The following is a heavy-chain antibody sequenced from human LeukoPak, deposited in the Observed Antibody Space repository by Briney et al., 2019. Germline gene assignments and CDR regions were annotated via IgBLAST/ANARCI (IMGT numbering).Heavy chain of an antibody. V-gene: IGHV1-2*02. CDR2: INPNSGGT. CDR1: GYTFTGYY. CDR3: ARDVVQYVHLFPRAFWFDP. D-gene: IGHD2-21*01. Sequence: GASVKVSCKASGYTFTGYYMHRVRQAPGQGLEWMGWINPNSGGTNYAQKFQGRVTMTRDTSISTAYMELSRLRSDDTAVYYCARDVVQYVHLFPRAFWFDPWGQGTLVTVSS. J-gene: IGHJ5*02.